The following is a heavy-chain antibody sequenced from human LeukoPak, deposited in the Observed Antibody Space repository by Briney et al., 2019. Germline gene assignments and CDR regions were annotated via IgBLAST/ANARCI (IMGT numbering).Heavy chain of an antibody. J-gene: IGHJ6*03. CDR1: GVSISNYY. CDR2: TYISGNT. D-gene: IGHD2-2*01. CDR3: AREPYCGSTSCFHMDV. Sequence: PSETLSLTCTVSGVSISNYYWGWVRQPAGEGLEWIGRTYISGNTHYNPSLKSRATMSVDTSKNQFSLKLYSVTAADTAVYYCAREPYCGSTSCFHMDVWGKGTTVTVSS. V-gene: IGHV4-4*07.